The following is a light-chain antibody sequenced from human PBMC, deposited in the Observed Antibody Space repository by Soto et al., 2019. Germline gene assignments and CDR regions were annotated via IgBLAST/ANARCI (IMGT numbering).Light chain of an antibody. J-gene: IGKJ2*01. CDR2: AAS. Sequence: AIRMTQSPSSFSASTGDRVTITCRASQGISSYLAWYQQKPGKAPKLLVYAASTLQYGVPSRFSGSGSGSDVTLTISCLQSEDFATYFCQQYHTYPQTFGQGTKLEIK. CDR3: QQYHTYPQT. V-gene: IGKV1-8*01. CDR1: QGISSY.